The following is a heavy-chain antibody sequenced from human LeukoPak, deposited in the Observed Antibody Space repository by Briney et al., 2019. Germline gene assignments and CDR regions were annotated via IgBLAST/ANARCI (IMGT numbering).Heavy chain of an antibody. J-gene: IGHJ5*02. Sequence: GRSLRLSCAASGFTFDDYAMHWVRQAPGKGLEWVSGISWNSGSIGYADSVKGRFTISRDNAKNSLYLQMNSLRAEDTASYYCARIVGARQNWFDPWGQGTLVTVSS. V-gene: IGHV3-9*01. CDR3: ARIVGARQNWFDP. D-gene: IGHD1-26*01. CDR2: ISWNSGSI. CDR1: GFTFDDYA.